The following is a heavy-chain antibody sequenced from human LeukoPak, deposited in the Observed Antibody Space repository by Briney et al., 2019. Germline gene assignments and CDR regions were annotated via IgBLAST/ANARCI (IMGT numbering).Heavy chain of an antibody. CDR3: ARAAVHSWSVWYFDL. CDR2: FDPENGET. J-gene: IGHJ2*01. D-gene: IGHD1-26*01. Sequence: ASVKVSCKVSGYTLTELSMHWVRQAPGKGLEWMGGFDPENGETIYAQKFQGRVTMTEDTSTDTAYMELSSLRSEDTAVYYCARAAVHSWSVWYFDLWGRGTLVTVSS. V-gene: IGHV1-24*01. CDR1: GYTLTELS.